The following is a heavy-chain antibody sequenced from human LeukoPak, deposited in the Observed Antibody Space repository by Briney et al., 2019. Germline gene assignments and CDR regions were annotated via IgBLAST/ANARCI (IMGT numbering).Heavy chain of an antibody. D-gene: IGHD3-10*01. CDR2: ISGTAENT. J-gene: IGHJ4*02. V-gene: IGHV3-23*01. Sequence: QPGGSLLLSCAASGFIFSSYPMSGVRQARGKGLEGVSAISGTAENTYSADSVKGRFSISRDNSRNTVHLQMNSLRPEDTAVYYCANQRGGFWGQGTLVTVSS. CDR1: GFIFSSYP. CDR3: ANQRGGF.